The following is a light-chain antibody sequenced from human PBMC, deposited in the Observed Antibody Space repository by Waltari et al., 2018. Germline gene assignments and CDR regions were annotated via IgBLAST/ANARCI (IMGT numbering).Light chain of an antibody. CDR3: QQYYSTPIT. CDR2: WAP. V-gene: IGKV4-1*01. CDR1: QSVLYSSNNKNY. J-gene: IGKJ4*01. Sequence: DIVMTQSPDSLAVSLGERATLNCKSSQSVLYSSNNKNYLAWYQQKPGQPPKLLIYWAPTRESGVPDRFSGSGSGTDFTLTISSLQAEDVAVYYCQQYYSTPITFGGGTKVEIK.